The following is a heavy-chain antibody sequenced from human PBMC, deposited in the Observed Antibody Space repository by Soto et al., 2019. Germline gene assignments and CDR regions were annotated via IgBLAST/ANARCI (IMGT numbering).Heavy chain of an antibody. CDR3: ARHIVVVPAAINWFDP. CDR2: ISAYSGNT. Sequence: ASVKVSCKASGYTFTSYGISWVRQAPGQGLEWMGWISAYSGNTNYAQKLQGRVTMTTDTSTSTAYMELRSLRSDDTAVYYCARHIVVVPAAINWFDPWGQGTLVTVSS. J-gene: IGHJ5*02. D-gene: IGHD2-2*01. V-gene: IGHV1-18*04. CDR1: GYTFTSYG.